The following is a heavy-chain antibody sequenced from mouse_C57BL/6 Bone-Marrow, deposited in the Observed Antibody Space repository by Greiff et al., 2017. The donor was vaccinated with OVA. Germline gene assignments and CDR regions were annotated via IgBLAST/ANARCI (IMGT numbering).Heavy chain of an antibody. CDR3: TRTYYGSRSFAY. J-gene: IGHJ3*01. V-gene: IGHV1-15*01. CDR2: IDPETGGT. D-gene: IGHD1-1*01. CDR1: GYTFTDYE. Sequence: VQLQQSGAELVRPGASVTLSCKASGYTFTDYEMHWVKQTPVHGLEWIGAIDPETGGTAYNQKFKGKAILTADKSSSTAYMELRSLTSEDSAVYYCTRTYYGSRSFAYWGQGTLVTVSA.